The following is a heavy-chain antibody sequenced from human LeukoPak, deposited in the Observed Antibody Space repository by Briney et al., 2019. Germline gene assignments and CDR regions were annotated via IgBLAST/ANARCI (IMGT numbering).Heavy chain of an antibody. D-gene: IGHD3-22*01. J-gene: IGHJ4*02. Sequence: SETLSLTCTVSGGSISSYYWSWIRQPPGKGLEWIGYIYYSGSTNYNPSLKSRVTISVDTSKNQFSLKLSSVTAADTSVYYCAGERGYYYDSSGSYLSYWGQGTLVTVSS. CDR3: AGERGYYYDSSGSYLSY. V-gene: IGHV4-59*01. CDR2: IYYSGST. CDR1: GGSISSYY.